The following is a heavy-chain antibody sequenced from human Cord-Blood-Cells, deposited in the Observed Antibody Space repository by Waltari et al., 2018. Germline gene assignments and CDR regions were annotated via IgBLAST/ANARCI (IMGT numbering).Heavy chain of an antibody. CDR1: GYSFTSYW. J-gene: IGHJ2*01. CDR3: ARQYSSSWHGFDL. Sequence: EVQLVQSGAEVKKPGESLRISCKGSGYSFTSYWISWLGQMPGKGLEWRGRIDPSDSYTNYSPSFQGHVTISADKSISTAYLQWSSLKASDTAMYYCARQYSSSWHGFDLWGRGTLVTVSS. CDR2: IDPSDSYT. V-gene: IGHV5-10-1*01. D-gene: IGHD6-13*01.